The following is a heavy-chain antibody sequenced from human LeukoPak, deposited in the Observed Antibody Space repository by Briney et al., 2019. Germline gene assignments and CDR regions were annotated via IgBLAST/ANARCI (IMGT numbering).Heavy chain of an antibody. CDR1: GFTFSSYA. Sequence: GGSLRLSCAASGFTFSSYAMSWVRQAPGKGLEWVSSISSSSYIYYADSVKGRFTISRDNAKNSLYLQMNSLRAEDTAVYYCARKGRVSSGWYADYWGQGTLVTVSS. CDR2: ISSSSYI. V-gene: IGHV3-21*01. J-gene: IGHJ4*02. D-gene: IGHD6-19*01. CDR3: ARKGRVSSGWYADY.